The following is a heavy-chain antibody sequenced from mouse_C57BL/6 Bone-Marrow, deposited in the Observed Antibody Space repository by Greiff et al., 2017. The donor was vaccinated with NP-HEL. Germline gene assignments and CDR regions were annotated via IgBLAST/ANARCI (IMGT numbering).Heavy chain of an antibody. CDR2: INSNYGTM. CDR1: GYSSSDYN. Sequence: EVLLQQPGPELVKPGASVLISCKASGYSSSDYNVDWVKQSNGKSLEWIGVINSNYGTMSNNQKFKGKARLTVDQSSSTAYMQLNSLTSEDSAVYYCARSLNYWGEGTTLTVSS. CDR3: ARSLNY. V-gene: IGHV1-39*01. J-gene: IGHJ2*01.